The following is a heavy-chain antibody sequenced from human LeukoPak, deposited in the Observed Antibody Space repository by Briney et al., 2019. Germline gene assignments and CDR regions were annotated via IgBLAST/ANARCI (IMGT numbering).Heavy chain of an antibody. V-gene: IGHV4-59*08. CDR3: ASQIAAAGGEYFQH. CDR1: GGSISSYY. J-gene: IGHJ1*01. CDR2: IYYSGST. D-gene: IGHD6-13*01. Sequence: SETLSLTCTVSGGSISSYYWSWIRQPPGKGLEWIGYIYYSGSTNYNPSLKGRVTISVDTSKNQFSLKLSSVTAADTAVYYCASQIAAAGGEYFQHWGQGTLVTVSS.